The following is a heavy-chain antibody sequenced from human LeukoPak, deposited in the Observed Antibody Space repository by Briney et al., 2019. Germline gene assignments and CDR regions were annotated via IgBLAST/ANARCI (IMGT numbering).Heavy chain of an antibody. V-gene: IGHV3-66*01. CDR3: AREYYYNMDV. J-gene: IGHJ6*03. CDR1: GFSVSSYY. Sequence: GGSLRLSCEASGFSVSSYYMRWVRQAPGKGLEWVSVIYNGGGTFYAESVKGRFTISTDNSKNTLYLQMNSLRAEDTAVYYCAREYYYNMDVWGKGTAVTISS. CDR2: IYNGGGT.